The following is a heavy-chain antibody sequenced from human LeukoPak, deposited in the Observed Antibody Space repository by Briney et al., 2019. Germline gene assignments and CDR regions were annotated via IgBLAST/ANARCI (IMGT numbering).Heavy chain of an antibody. Sequence: PGGSLRLSCAASGFIFSDYYMSWIRQAPGKGLVWVSRINSDGGSIVYADSVMGRFTISRDNAKNTLYLQMNSLRVEDTAVYYCASLAACWGQGTLVTVSS. V-gene: IGHV3-74*01. J-gene: IGHJ4*02. CDR2: INSDGGSI. D-gene: IGHD6-19*01. CDR1: GFIFSDYY. CDR3: ASLAAC.